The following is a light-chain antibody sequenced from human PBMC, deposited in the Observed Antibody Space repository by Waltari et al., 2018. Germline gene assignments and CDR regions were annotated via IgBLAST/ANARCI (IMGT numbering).Light chain of an antibody. J-gene: IGKJ1*01. CDR1: QSVNSW. CDR3: QQYDSYWT. V-gene: IGKV1-5*03. CDR2: KAS. Sequence: DIQMTQSPSTLSASVGDRVTITCRASQSVNSWVAGYQQKPGKAPKLLIFKASNLESGVPSSFRGSGSGTEFTLTISSLQPDDFATYHCQQYDSYWTFGQGTKVEIK.